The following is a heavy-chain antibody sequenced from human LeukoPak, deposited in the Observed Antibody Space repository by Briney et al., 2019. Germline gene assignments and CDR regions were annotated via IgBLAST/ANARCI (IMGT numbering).Heavy chain of an antibody. CDR1: GFTFSNYW. J-gene: IGHJ4*02. D-gene: IGHD6-13*01. Sequence: SGGSLRLSCAASGFTFSNYWMHWVRQAPGKGRVWVSRINSDVSSINYADSVKARFTISRANAQNTLYLQMTSLSAEDTAVYYCASASSHRIAAGGDYWGQGTLVTVSS. CDR3: ASASSHRIAAGGDY. CDR2: INSDVSSI. V-gene: IGHV3-74*01.